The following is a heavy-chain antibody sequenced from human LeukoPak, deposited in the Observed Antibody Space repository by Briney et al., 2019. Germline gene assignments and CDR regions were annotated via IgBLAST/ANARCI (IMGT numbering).Heavy chain of an antibody. J-gene: IGHJ4*02. CDR3: ARGELSFDY. Sequence: ASVKVSCKPSGYTFTSYGFSWGRQAPGQGREWMGWISASNINTHYAQRLQGRVTMTTDTSTSTAYMELRSLRSDDTAVYYCARGELSFDYWGQGTLVTVSS. CDR1: GYTFTSYG. CDR2: ISASNINT. D-gene: IGHD1-7*01. V-gene: IGHV1-18*01.